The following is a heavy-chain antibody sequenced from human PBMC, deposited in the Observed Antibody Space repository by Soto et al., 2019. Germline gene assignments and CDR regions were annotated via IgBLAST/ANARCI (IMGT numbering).Heavy chain of an antibody. V-gene: IGHV3-30*18. J-gene: IGHJ4*02. CDR3: AKETIANSSPYDC. CDR2: VSKDGFNV. Sequence: VQLVESGGGVVQPGTSLRLSCEASGFTFNSYFMNWVRQVPGKGPEWVAAVSKDGFNVYYADSVKGRFTISRDNSKNTVYLQMNGLRADDTGLYYCAKETIANSSPYDCWGQGALVTVSS. CDR1: GFTFNSYF. D-gene: IGHD6-13*01.